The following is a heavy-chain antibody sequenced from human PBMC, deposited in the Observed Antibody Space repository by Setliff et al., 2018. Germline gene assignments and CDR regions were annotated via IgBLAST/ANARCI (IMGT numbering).Heavy chain of an antibody. CDR3: ARELRSPYWHIDL. Sequence: GASVKVSCKASGYTFTDYGVTWVRQAPGQGLEWVGWISPYSGNAYYAQGFQGRVTITADDLELSRLRSEDTAIYYCARELRSPYWHIDLWGQGTLVTAPQ. J-gene: IGHJ4*02. CDR1: GYTFTDYG. D-gene: IGHD2-15*01. CDR2: ISPYSGNA. V-gene: IGHV1-18*01.